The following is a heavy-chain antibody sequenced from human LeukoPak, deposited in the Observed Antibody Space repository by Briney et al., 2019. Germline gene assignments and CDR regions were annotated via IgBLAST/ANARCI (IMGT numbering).Heavy chain of an antibody. J-gene: IGHJ4*02. D-gene: IGHD3-3*01. CDR1: GGSFSGYY. Sequence: NPSETLSLTCAVYGGSFSGYYWSWIRQPPGKGLEWIGEINHSGSTNYNASLKSRVTISVDTSKNQFSLKLSSVTAADTAVYYCARGQGIFGVVNFDYWGQGTLVTVSS. V-gene: IGHV4-34*01. CDR2: INHSGST. CDR3: ARGQGIFGVVNFDY.